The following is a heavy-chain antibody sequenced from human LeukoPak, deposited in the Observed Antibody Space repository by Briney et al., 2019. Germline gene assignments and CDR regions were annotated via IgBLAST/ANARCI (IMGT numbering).Heavy chain of an antibody. CDR1: GYTFTGYY. CDR3: PRVAASGYILLLDY. CDR2: INPNSDFT. D-gene: IGHD3-22*01. V-gene: IGHV1-2*02. J-gene: IGHJ4*02. Sequence: VASVKVSCKASGYTFTGYYMHWVGQAPGQGLEWMGWINPNSDFTNFAQNFQGRVTMTSDTSISTAYMELSRLRSDDTAVYYCPRVAASGYILLLDYWGQGTLVAVSS.